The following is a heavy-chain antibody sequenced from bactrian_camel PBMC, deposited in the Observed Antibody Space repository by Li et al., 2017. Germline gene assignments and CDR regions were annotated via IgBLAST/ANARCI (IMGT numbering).Heavy chain of an antibody. CDR1: GFTFGSYW. CDR2: ISSGGGST. CDR3: AAGPAGQYCYRGDIRPSGFGY. D-gene: IGHD5*01. J-gene: IGHJ6*01. Sequence: HVQLVESGGGLVQPGGSLRLSCAASGFTFGSYWMYWVRQAPGKGLEWVSAISSGGGSTYYADSVKGRFTFALDLRKDTVYLEMNNLTADDTAMYYCAAGPAGQYCYRGDIRPSGFGYWGQGTQVTVS. V-gene: IGHV3S1*01.